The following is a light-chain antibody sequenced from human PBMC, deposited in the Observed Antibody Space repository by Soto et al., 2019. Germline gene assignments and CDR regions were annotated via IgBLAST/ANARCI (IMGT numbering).Light chain of an antibody. CDR3: QQYGGSPT. Sequence: ENVLTQSPGTLSLSLGERATLSCRASQSVSNNYLAWYQQKPGQAPRLLIQGASSRATGIPDRFSGSGSGTDFTLTISRLEPQDFAVYYCQQYGGSPTFGGGTKVEIK. CDR2: GAS. J-gene: IGKJ4*01. CDR1: QSVSNNY. V-gene: IGKV3-20*01.